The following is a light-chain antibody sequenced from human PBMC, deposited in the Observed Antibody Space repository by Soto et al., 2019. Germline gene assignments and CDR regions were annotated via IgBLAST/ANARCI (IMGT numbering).Light chain of an antibody. CDR2: AAS. CDR3: QQSYTTPRT. Sequence: DIQMTQSPSSLSASVGDRVTITCRASQSISTDLNWYQQKPGKAPKVLMYAASTLQSGVPSRFSGSGSGTDFTLTISSLQPDDFATYYCQQSYTTPRTFGQGTKVEI. V-gene: IGKV1-39*01. J-gene: IGKJ1*01. CDR1: QSISTD.